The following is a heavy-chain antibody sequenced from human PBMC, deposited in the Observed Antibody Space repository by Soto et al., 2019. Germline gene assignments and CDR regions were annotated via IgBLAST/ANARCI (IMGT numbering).Heavy chain of an antibody. J-gene: IGHJ5*02. CDR2: IDAEDGDT. D-gene: IGHD6-6*01. CDR3: ARALEEQLGGPNWFDP. Sequence: ASVKVSFTVSGYTLTELSMHWVRQAPGKGLEWMGGIDAEDGDTIYAQKLQGRVTMTTDTSTSTAYMELRSLRSDDTAVYYCARALEEQLGGPNWFDPWGQGTLVTVSS. CDR1: GYTLTELS. V-gene: IGHV1-24*01.